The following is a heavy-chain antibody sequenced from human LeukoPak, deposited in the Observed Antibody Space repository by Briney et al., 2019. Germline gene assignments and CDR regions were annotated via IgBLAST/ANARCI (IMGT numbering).Heavy chain of an antibody. D-gene: IGHD4-11*01. V-gene: IGHV4-4*02. CDR3: ARGSVTTGVWFDP. CDR1: GGSISSSNW. CDR2: IYHSGST. J-gene: IGHJ5*02. Sequence: SETLSLTCAVSGGSISSSNWWSWVRQPPGKGLEWIGEIYHSGSTYYNPSLKSRVTISVDRSKNQFSLKLSSVTAADTAVYYCARGSVTTGVWFDPWGQGTLVTVSS.